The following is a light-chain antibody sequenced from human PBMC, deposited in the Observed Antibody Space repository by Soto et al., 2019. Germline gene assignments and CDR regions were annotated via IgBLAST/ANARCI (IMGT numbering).Light chain of an antibody. J-gene: IGKJ1*01. CDR2: GAS. Sequence: EIVLTQSPGTLSLSPGERATLSCRASQTVSSSYLAWYQQKSVQAPRLLIYGASSRATGIPERFSGRGSGTDFILTISRLEPEDVAEYYCQQYGSPPRTVGQRKKVEIK. CDR1: QTVSSSY. CDR3: QQYGSPPRT. V-gene: IGKV3-20*01.